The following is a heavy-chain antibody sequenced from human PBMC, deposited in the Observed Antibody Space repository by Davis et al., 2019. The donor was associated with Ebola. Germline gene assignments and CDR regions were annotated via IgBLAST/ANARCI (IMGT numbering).Heavy chain of an antibody. V-gene: IGHV3-30*02. J-gene: IGHJ2*01. CDR1: GFQFNIYT. D-gene: IGHD6-13*01. Sequence: GESLKISCVASGFQFNIYTMSWVRQAPGKGLEWVAFIRYDGSNKYYADSVKGRFTISRDNSKNTLYLQMNSLRAEDTAVYYCAKSRIAAADLWGRGTLVTVSS. CDR2: IRYDGSNK. CDR3: AKSRIAAADL.